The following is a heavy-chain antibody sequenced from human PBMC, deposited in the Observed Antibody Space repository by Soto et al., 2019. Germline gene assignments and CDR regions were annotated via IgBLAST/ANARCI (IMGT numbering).Heavy chain of an antibody. J-gene: IGHJ4*02. Sequence: QVQLVESGGGVVQPGRSLRLSCAASGFTFGDYGMHWVRQAPGKGLEWVAVILHDGSNKYYADSVKGRFTISRDNSKNTLDLQMNRLGGEDTAVYFWAEGTGSYGGYEGNWGQGTLVTVSS. D-gene: IGHD4-17*01. CDR2: ILHDGSNK. CDR1: GFTFGDYG. CDR3: AEGTGSYGGYEGN. V-gene: IGHV3-30*18.